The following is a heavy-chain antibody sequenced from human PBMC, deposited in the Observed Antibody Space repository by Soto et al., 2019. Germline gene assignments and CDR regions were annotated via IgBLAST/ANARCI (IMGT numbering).Heavy chain of an antibody. CDR2: ISAYDGNT. Sequence: QVQLVQSGAEVKKPGASVKVSCQTSGYTFTSYGITWLRQAPGQGLEWMGWISAYDGNTDYAQKVQGRVTMTTDTSTTTAYMELRSLRSDDTAVYYCARDYDYVWGSYRHTQYYWGQGTVVTVSS. D-gene: IGHD3-16*02. CDR1: GYTFTSYG. J-gene: IGHJ4*02. V-gene: IGHV1-18*01. CDR3: ARDYDYVWGSYRHTQYY.